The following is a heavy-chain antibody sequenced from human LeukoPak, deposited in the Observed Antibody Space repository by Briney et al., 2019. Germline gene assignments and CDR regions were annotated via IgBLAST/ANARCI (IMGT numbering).Heavy chain of an antibody. V-gene: IGHV1-3*01. D-gene: IGHD3-3*01. CDR3: ARVWAGYYDFWSGPYGMDV. J-gene: IGHJ6*02. Sequence: ASVKVSCKASGYTFTSYAMHWVRQAPGQRLEWMGWINAGNGNTKYSQKFQGRVTITRDTSASTAYMELSSLRSEDTAVYYCARVWAGYYDFWSGPYGMDVWGQGTTVTVSS. CDR1: GYTFTSYA. CDR2: INAGNGNT.